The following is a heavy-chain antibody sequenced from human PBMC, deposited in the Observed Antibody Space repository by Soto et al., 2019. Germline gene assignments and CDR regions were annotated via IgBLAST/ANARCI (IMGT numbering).Heavy chain of an antibody. J-gene: IGHJ3*02. CDR2: ISYDGSNK. D-gene: IGHD5-18*01. Sequence: GESLKISCAASGFTFSSYAMHWVRQAPGKGLEWVAVISYDGSNKYYADSVKGRFTISRDNSKNTLYLQMNSLRAEDSAVYYCASFTSSSGYSYGLWAFDIWGQGTMVTVSS. CDR3: ASFTSSSGYSYGLWAFDI. CDR1: GFTFSSYA. V-gene: IGHV3-30-3*01.